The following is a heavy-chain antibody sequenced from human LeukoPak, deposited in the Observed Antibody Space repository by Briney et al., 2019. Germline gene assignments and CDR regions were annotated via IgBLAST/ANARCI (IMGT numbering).Heavy chain of an antibody. D-gene: IGHD1-26*01. V-gene: IGHV3-30-3*01. CDR1: RFTFSSYA. Sequence: GGSLRLSCAASRFTFSSYAMHWVRQAPGKGLEWVAIISYDGSNKYYADSVKGRFTIPRDNSKNTLYLEMNSLRAEDTAVYYCAREQSYGEVNWFDPWGQGTLVTVSS. J-gene: IGHJ5*02. CDR3: AREQSYGEVNWFDP. CDR2: ISYDGSNK.